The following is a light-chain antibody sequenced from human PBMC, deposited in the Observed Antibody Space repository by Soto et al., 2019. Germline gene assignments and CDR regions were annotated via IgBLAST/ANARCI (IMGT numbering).Light chain of an antibody. J-gene: IGLJ1*01. CDR2: EVS. V-gene: IGLV2-14*01. CDR1: SSDVAAYNS. CDR3: SSYRSSSTYV. Sequence: QSVLTQPASVSGSPGQSITISCTGTSSDVAAYNSVSWYQQYPGKAPKLMMYEVSNRPSGVSDRFSGSKSGNTASLTISGLQTGDEADYYCSSYRSSSTYVFGTGTKLTVL.